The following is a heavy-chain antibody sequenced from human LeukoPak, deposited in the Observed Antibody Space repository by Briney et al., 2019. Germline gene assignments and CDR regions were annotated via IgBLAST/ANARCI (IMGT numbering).Heavy chain of an antibody. D-gene: IGHD3-9*01. V-gene: IGHV4-59*01. J-gene: IGHJ4*02. CDR3: ARGVRGYDILTGYFPSYFDY. Sequence: TSETLSLTCTVSGGSISSYYWSWIRQPPGKGLEWIGYIYYSGSTNYNPSLKSRVTISVDTSKNQFSLKLSSVTAADTAVYYCARGVRGYDILTGYFPSYFDYWGQGTLVTVSS. CDR2: IYYSGST. CDR1: GGSISSYY.